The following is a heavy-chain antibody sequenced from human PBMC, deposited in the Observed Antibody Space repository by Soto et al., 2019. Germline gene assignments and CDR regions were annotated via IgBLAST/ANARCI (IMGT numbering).Heavy chain of an antibody. Sequence: GGSLRLSCAASGFTFSSYGMHWVRQAPGKGLEWVAVIWYDGSNKYYADSVKGRFTISRDNSKNTLYLQMNSLRAEDTVVYYCARDRSSSWYSLGAFDIWGQGTMVTVSS. CDR1: GFTFSSYG. D-gene: IGHD6-13*01. CDR3: ARDRSSSWYSLGAFDI. J-gene: IGHJ3*02. V-gene: IGHV3-33*01. CDR2: IWYDGSNK.